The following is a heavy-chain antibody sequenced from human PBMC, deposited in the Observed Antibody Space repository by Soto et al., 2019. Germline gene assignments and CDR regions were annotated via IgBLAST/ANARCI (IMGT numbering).Heavy chain of an antibody. CDR1: GFIFRDWF. V-gene: IGHV3-11*01. CDR3: AKENGANPDA. CDR2: ISKDSGRTT. Sequence: LVESGGALVKPGGSLRLSCAASGFIFRDWFMSWIRQAPGKGLESISYISKDSGRTTRYEESVKGRFTISRDNAKNPRFLKMTNLTVEDTAVYYCAKENGANPDAWGQGTLVTVSS. D-gene: IGHD3-10*01. J-gene: IGHJ5*02.